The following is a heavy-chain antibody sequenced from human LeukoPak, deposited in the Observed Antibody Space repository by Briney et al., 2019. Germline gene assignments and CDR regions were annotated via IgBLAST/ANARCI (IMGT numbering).Heavy chain of an antibody. CDR1: GYTLTELS. CDR2: FDPEDGET. J-gene: IGHJ4*02. D-gene: IGHD1-20*01. CDR3: ATRVTGTTVVGY. Sequence: ASVTLSCKVSGYTLTELSMHWVRQAPGKGLEWLGGFDPEDGETIYAQKFQGRVTMTEDTSTDTAYMELSSLRSEDTAVYYCATRVTGTTVVGYWGQGTLVTVSS. V-gene: IGHV1-24*01.